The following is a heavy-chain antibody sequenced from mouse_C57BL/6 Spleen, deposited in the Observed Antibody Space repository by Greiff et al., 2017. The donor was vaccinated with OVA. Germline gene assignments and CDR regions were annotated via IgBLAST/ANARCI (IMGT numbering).Heavy chain of an antibody. CDR2: INPSSGYT. CDR3: ARTLLYYAGFAY. CDR1: GYTFTSYT. D-gene: IGHD2-1*01. Sequence: VQLVESGAELARPGASVKMSCKASGYTFTSYTMHWVKQRPGQGLEWIGYINPSSGYTKYNQKFKDKATLTADKSSSTAYMQLSSLTSEDSAVYYCARTLLYYAGFAYWGQGTLVTVSA. V-gene: IGHV1-4*01. J-gene: IGHJ3*01.